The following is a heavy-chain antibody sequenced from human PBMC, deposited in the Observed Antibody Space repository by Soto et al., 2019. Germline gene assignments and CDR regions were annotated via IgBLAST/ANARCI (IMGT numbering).Heavy chain of an antibody. CDR1: GGPISNYY. J-gene: IGHJ5*02. CDR3: ARECRGLIFGGFDP. V-gene: IGHV4-59*01. Sequence: SETLSLTCTVSGGPISNYYGSWIRQPPGKGPEWIGYIHYSGSTKYSPSLKSRVTISVDTSKNHLSLRLNSVTAADTAVYFCARECRGLIFGGFDPWGQGILVIVSS. D-gene: IGHD3-3*01. CDR2: IHYSGST.